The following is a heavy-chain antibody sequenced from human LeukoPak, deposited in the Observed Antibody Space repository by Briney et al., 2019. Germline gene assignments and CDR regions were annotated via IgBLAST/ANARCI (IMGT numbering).Heavy chain of an antibody. Sequence: GGSLRLSCAASGFTFSSYWMSWVRRAPGKGLEWVANIKHDESERYYVDSVKGRFTISRDNAKNSLYLHMNSLRAEDTAVYYCARDKIVAATTGSSFHHWGQAPWSPSPQ. CDR1: GFTFSSYW. CDR3: ARDKIVAATTGSSFHH. V-gene: IGHV3-7*01. CDR2: IKHDESER. D-gene: IGHD6-13*01. J-gene: IGHJ1*01.